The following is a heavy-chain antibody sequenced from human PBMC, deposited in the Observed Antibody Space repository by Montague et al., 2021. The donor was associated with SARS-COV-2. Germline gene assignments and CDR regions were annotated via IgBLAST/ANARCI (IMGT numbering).Heavy chain of an antibody. CDR2: ISWNSGSI. Sequence: SLRLSCAASGFTFDDYAMHWVRQAPGKGLEWVSGISWNSGSIGYADSVKGRFTISRDNAKNSLYLQMNSLRAEDTALYYCAKGPQEPYYYGMDVWGQGTTVTVSS. CDR3: AKGPQEPYYYGMDV. J-gene: IGHJ6*02. V-gene: IGHV3-9*01. CDR1: GFTFDDYA. D-gene: IGHD1-14*01.